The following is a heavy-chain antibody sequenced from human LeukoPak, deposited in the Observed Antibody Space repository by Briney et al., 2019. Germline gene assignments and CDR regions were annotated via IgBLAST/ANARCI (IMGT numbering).Heavy chain of an antibody. V-gene: IGHV1-2*02. J-gene: IGHJ4*02. CDR2: INPNSGGT. CDR1: GYTFTGYY. Sequence: ASVKVSCNASGYTFTGYYMHWVRQAPGQGLEWMGWINPNSGGTNYAQKFQGRVTMTRDTSISTAYMELSRLRSDDTAVYYCARMDRAAAASDYWRQGTLVTVSS. CDR3: ARMDRAAAASDY. D-gene: IGHD6-13*01.